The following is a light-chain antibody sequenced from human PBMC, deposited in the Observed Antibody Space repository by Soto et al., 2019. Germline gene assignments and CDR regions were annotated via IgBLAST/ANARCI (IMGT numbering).Light chain of an antibody. CDR3: HQRQSWPRT. V-gene: IGKV3D-20*02. Sequence: EIVLTQSPDTLSLSPGERATLSCRASQSVRSNYLAWYQQKPGQAPRLLIYGASSRATGIPDRFSGSGSGTDFTLTISDVEPEDFAVYYCHQRQSWPRTFGQGTKVDIK. CDR2: GAS. J-gene: IGKJ1*01. CDR1: QSVRSNY.